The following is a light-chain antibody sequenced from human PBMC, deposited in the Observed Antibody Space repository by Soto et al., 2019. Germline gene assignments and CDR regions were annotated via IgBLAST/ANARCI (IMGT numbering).Light chain of an antibody. CDR1: SGDVGGYEY. CDR3: GSYTGSSTLV. V-gene: IGLV2-14*01. CDR2: EVR. Sequence: QSALTQPASVSGSHGQSITISCSGTSGDVGGYEYVSWFQQHPGKAPKLVIYEVRRRPSGVSDRFSGAKSGNRASLTISGLQAEDEGVYYCGSYTGSSTLVFDGGTQLTVL. J-gene: IGLJ3*02.